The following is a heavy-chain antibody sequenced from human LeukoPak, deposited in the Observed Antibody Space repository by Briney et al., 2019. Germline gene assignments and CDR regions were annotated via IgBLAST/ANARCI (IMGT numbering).Heavy chain of an antibody. V-gene: IGHV4-34*01. CDR3: ARGQKRYFHNY. CDR1: GESFSGYS. Sequence: SETLSLTCVVYGESFSGYSWSWIRQPPGKGLEWIGEINQRRNTNYNPSLKSRVTISIDTSKNQFSLKLSSVTAADTAVYYCARGQKRYFHNYWGQGTLVTVSS. J-gene: IGHJ4*02. D-gene: IGHD3-9*01. CDR2: INQRRNT.